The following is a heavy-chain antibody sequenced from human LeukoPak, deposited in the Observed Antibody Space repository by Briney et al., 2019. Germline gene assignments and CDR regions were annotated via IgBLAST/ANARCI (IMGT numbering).Heavy chain of an antibody. J-gene: IGHJ4*02. Sequence: PSETLSLTCAVYGGSFSGYYWSWIRQPPVKGLEWIGEINHSGSTNYNPSLKSRVTISVDTSKNQFSLKLSSVTAADTAVYYCARASYIAAASDYWGQGTLVTVSS. CDR3: ARASYIAAASDY. D-gene: IGHD6-13*01. V-gene: IGHV4-34*01. CDR2: INHSGST. CDR1: GGSFSGYY.